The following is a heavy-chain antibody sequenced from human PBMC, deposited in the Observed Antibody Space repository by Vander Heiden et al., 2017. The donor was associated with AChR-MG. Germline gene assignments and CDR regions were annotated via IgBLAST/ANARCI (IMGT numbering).Heavy chain of an antibody. CDR1: GFSLSTRGVG. Sequence: QITLKESGPTLVKPTQTLTLTCTFSGFSLSTRGVGVGWIRQPPGKALEWLALIYWNDDKRYSPSLKSRLTITKDTSKNQVVLTMTNMDPVDTATYYCARNDRYDFWSGYSKDYYYMDVWGKGTTVTVSS. CDR3: ARNDRYDFWSGYSKDYYYMDV. CDR2: IYWNDDK. D-gene: IGHD3-3*01. V-gene: IGHV2-5*01. J-gene: IGHJ6*03.